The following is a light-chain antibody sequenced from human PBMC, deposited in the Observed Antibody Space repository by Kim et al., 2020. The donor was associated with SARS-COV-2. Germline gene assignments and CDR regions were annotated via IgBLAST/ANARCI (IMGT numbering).Light chain of an antibody. Sequence: SASVADRVTITCRASQTISSYLSWYQQKPVKAPKLLIYTASTLQSGVPSRFSGSGSGTDFALTISSLQPEDFATYYCQQSSSPPYTFGQGTKLEI. V-gene: IGKV1-39*01. CDR1: QTISSY. CDR3: QQSSSPPYT. J-gene: IGKJ2*01. CDR2: TAS.